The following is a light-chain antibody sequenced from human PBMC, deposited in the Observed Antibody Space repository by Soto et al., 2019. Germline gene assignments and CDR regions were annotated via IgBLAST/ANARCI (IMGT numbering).Light chain of an antibody. Sequence: LTQSPGTLSLSPGERATLSCRASQSIRSNYLAWYRQTPGQAPRLLIYGASKRASGIADRFSGSGSGTDFTLIISRLEPEDFALYYCQQYGSSPWTFGQGTKVEIK. V-gene: IGKV3-20*01. J-gene: IGKJ1*01. CDR1: QSIRSNY. CDR3: QQYGSSPWT. CDR2: GAS.